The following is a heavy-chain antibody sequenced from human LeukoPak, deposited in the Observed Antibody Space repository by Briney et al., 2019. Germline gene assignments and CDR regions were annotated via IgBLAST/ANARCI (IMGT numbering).Heavy chain of an antibody. Sequence: ASVKVSCTVSGYTLTELSMHWVRQAPGKGLEWMGGFDPEDGETIYAQKFQGRVTMTRNTSISTAYMELSSLRSEDTAVYYCARRSCSGGSCYHWIDPWGQGTLVTVSS. J-gene: IGHJ5*02. CDR2: FDPEDGET. CDR1: GYTLTELS. D-gene: IGHD2-15*01. V-gene: IGHV1-24*01. CDR3: ARRSCSGGSCYHWIDP.